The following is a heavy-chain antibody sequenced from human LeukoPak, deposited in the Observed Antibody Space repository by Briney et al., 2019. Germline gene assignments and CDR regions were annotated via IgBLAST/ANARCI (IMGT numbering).Heavy chain of an antibody. CDR1: GGTFSSYA. Sequence: SVKVSXKASGGTFSSYAISWVRQAPGQGLEWMGGIIPIFGTANYAQKFQGRVTITADESTSTAYMELSSLRSEDTAVYYCAREVPPDGSGSPGGTIAEPYFDYWGQGTLVTVSS. CDR2: IIPIFGTA. D-gene: IGHD3-10*01. V-gene: IGHV1-69*13. CDR3: AREVPPDGSGSPGGTIAEPYFDY. J-gene: IGHJ4*02.